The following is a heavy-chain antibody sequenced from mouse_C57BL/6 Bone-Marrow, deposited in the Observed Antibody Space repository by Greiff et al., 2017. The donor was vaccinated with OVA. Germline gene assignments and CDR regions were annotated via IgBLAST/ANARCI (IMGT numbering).Heavy chain of an antibody. CDR1: GYSFTDYN. CDR2: INPNYGTT. CDR3: ARGYYGGSSYWYFDV. V-gene: IGHV1-39*01. Sequence: VQLQQSGPELVKPGASVKISCKASGYSFTDYNMNWVKQSTGKSLEWIGGINPNYGTTSYNQKFKGKATLTVDQSSSTAYMQLNSLTSEDSAVYYCARGYYGGSSYWYFDVWGTGTTVTVSS. J-gene: IGHJ1*03. D-gene: IGHD1-1*01.